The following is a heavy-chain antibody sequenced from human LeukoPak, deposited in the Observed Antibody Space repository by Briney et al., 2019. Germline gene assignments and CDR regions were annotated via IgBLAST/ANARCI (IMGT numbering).Heavy chain of an antibody. CDR1: GFTSSSYG. J-gene: IGHJ6*03. V-gene: IGHV3-30*02. CDR2: IRYDGSNK. D-gene: IGHD2-2*01. CDR3: AKDKGCSSTSCRLGYYYYYMDV. Sequence: GGSLRLSCAASGFTSSSYGMHWVRQAPGKGLEWVAFIRYDGSNKYYADSVKGRFTISRDNSKNTLYLQMNSLRAEDTAVYYCAKDKGCSSTSCRLGYYYYYMDVWGKGTTVTISS.